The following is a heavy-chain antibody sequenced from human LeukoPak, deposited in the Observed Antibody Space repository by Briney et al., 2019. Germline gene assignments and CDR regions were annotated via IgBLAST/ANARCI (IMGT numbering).Heavy chain of an antibody. V-gene: IGHV3-23*01. CDR3: AKDRGY. CDR1: GLTFSTYP. CDR2: ISANGDKT. Sequence: GGSLRLSCAVSGLTFSTYPMTWVRQAPGKGLEWVSAISANGDKTDYADSVKGRFTTSRDNSKNTLYLHMNSQRAEDTAVYYCAKDRGYWGQGTLVTVSS. J-gene: IGHJ4*02.